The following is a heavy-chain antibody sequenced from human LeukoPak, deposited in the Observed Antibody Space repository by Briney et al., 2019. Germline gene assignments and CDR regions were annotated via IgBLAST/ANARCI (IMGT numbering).Heavy chain of an antibody. D-gene: IGHD3-10*01. CDR1: GGSISSYY. J-gene: IGHJ5*02. CDR2: INHSGST. CDR3: ARRGGSGSYSA. Sequence: SETLSLTCTVSGGSISSYYWSWIRQPPGKGLEWIGEINHSGSTHYNPSLKSRVTTLVDTSKNQFSLTLSSVTAADTAVYYCARRGGSGSYSAWGQGTLVTVSS. V-gene: IGHV4-34*01.